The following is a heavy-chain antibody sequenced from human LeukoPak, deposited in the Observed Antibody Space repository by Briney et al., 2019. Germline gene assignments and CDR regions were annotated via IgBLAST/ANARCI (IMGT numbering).Heavy chain of an antibody. CDR3: TRDHDFWSGPLDV. CDR2: IRRKGYGGTT. J-gene: IGHJ6*04. Sequence: GGSLRLSCAASGFTFSNAWMSWVRQAPEKGLEWVGFIRRKGYGGTTEYAPSVKGRFIISRDDSKSTAYLQMNSLKTEDTAVYYCTRDHDFWSGPLDVWGKGTTVTVSS. CDR1: GFTFSNAW. V-gene: IGHV3-49*04. D-gene: IGHD3-3*01.